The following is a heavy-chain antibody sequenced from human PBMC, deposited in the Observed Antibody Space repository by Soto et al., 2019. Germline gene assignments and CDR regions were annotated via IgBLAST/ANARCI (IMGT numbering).Heavy chain of an antibody. V-gene: IGHV3-23*01. D-gene: IGHD6-13*01. J-gene: IGHJ4*02. CDR1: GVTFSSYA. CDR3: ARDRGYSSSWYYFDY. CDR2: ISCNGGST. Sequence: PGGSLRLSCAASGVTFSSYAMSWVRQAPGKGLEWVSVISCNGGSTYYADSVKGRFTISRDNSKNTLYLQMNSLKPEDTAVYYCARDRGYSSSWYYFDYWGQGTLVTVSS.